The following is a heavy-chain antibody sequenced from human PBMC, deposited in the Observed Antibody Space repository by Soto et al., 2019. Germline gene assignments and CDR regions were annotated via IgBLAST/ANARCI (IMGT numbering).Heavy chain of an antibody. Sequence: ASETLSLTCNVSSGSISDFYWSWIRQPPGKRLEWIGYIYYTGSTNYNPALKSRVTISLDTSKNQFSLKVRSVTAADTAVYYCARVGGYDFRSSQAPPIDVWGQGTTVTVSS. D-gene: IGHD3-3*01. CDR3: ARVGGYDFRSSQAPPIDV. CDR2: IYYTGST. CDR1: SGSISDFY. V-gene: IGHV4-59*01. J-gene: IGHJ6*02.